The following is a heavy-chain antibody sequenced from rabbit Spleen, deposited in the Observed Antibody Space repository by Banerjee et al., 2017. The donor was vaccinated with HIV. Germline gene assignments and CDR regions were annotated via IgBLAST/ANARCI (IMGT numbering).Heavy chain of an antibody. D-gene: IGHD8-1*01. CDR2: IDAGSSGST. V-gene: IGHV1S45*01. Sequence: QEQLEESGGGLVKPGGTMTLTCKGSGFSFSSGYDMCWVRQAPGKGLEWIACIDAGSSGSTYYASWAKGRFTISKTSSTTVTLQMTSLTAADTTTYFCARDTGSSFSSYGMDLWGPGTLVTVS. J-gene: IGHJ6*01. CDR1: GFSFSSGYD. CDR3: ARDTGSSFSSYGMDL.